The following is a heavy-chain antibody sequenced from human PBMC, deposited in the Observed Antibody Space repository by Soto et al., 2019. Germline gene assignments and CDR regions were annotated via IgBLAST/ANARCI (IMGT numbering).Heavy chain of an antibody. CDR2: ISYDGSNK. Sequence: QVQLVESGGGVVQPGRSLRLSCAASGFTFSSYGMHWVRQAPGKGLEWVAVISYDGSNKYYADSVKGRFTISRDNSKNTLYLQMNSLRAEDTAVYYCAKEGGSYGGGLDYWGQGTLVTVSS. CDR1: GFTFSSYG. J-gene: IGHJ4*02. CDR3: AKEGGSYGGGLDY. D-gene: IGHD1-26*01. V-gene: IGHV3-30*18.